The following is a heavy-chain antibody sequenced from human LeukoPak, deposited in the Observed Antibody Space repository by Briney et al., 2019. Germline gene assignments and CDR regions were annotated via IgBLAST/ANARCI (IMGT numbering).Heavy chain of an antibody. D-gene: IGHD6-13*01. CDR1: GFTFSSYG. J-gene: IGHJ5*02. CDR2: ISYDGSNK. Sequence: GGSLRLSCAASGFTFSSYGMHWVRQAPGKGLEWVAVISYDGSNKYYADSVKGRFTISRDNSKNTLYLQMNSLRAEDTAVYYCARDSSSWYEGDWFDPWGQGTLVTVSS. V-gene: IGHV3-30*03. CDR3: ARDSSSWYEGDWFDP.